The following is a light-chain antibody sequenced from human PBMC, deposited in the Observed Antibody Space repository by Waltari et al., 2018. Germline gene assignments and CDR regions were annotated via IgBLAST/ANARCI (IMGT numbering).Light chain of an antibody. CDR1: SGHSSHV. CDR3: QTGGHGTWV. J-gene: IGLJ3*02. Sequence: QLVLTQSPSASASLGASVKLTCTLSSGHSSHVIARLQQQPEKGPRYLMKVNSDGSHSKGDEIPDRFSGSTSGAERYLTISSVQPEDEADYYCQTGGHGTWVFGGGTKLTVL. V-gene: IGLV4-69*01. CDR2: VNSDGSH.